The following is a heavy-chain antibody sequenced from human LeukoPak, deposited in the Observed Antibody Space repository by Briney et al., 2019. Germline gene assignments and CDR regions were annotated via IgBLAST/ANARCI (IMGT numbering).Heavy chain of an antibody. J-gene: IGHJ4*02. CDR1: SHTFNNYG. Sequence: GASVNVSCKASSHTFNNYGFTWVRQAPGQGLEWMGWISAYNGKTKSAQKLQGRVTMTEDTSTDTAYMELSSLRSEDTAVYYCATDSSGSPWYFDYWGQGTLVTVSS. V-gene: IGHV1-18*01. CDR3: ATDSSGSPWYFDY. D-gene: IGHD3-22*01. CDR2: ISAYNGKT.